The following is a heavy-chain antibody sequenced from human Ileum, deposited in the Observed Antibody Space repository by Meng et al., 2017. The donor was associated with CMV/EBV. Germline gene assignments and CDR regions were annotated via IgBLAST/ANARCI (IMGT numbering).Heavy chain of an antibody. D-gene: IGHD3-22*01. CDR3: ARGESRGYYYFDY. J-gene: IGHJ4*02. CDR1: GASISNYY. V-gene: IGHV4-4*07. CDR2: ISSSGNT. Sequence: HVHLQVSGPGLVRPSEPLSLPCTASGASISNYYWSWIRQPAGKKLEWIGRISSSGNTNYTPSLKSRVIMSLDTSNNQFFLKLTSVTAADTALYYCARGESRGYYYFDYWGQGILVTVSS.